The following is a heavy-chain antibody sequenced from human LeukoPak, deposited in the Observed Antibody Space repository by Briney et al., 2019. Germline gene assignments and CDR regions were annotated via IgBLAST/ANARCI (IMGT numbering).Heavy chain of an antibody. V-gene: IGHV3-23*01. D-gene: IGHD6-19*01. CDR3: VGRGDASRGWGDQDY. J-gene: IGHJ4*02. Sequence: GGSLRLSCAASGFTFNRNAISWVRQAPGKGLEWVSTIGGSGDKTFYADSVKGRFTISRDNSKNMLHLQMSSLTGEDTALYYCVGRGDASRGWGDQDYGAQGALVTVSS. CDR2: IGGSGDKT. CDR1: GFTFNRNA.